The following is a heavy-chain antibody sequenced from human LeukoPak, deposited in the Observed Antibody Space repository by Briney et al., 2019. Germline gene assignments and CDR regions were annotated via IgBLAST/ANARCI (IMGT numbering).Heavy chain of an antibody. CDR1: GYTFSDYY. Sequence: GASVKVSCKASGYTFSDYYMHWVRQAPGQGLEWMGWISAYNGNTNYAQKLQGRVTMTTDTSTSTAYMELRSLRSDDTAVYYCARETSSTNFYYYGMDVWGQGTTVTVSS. V-gene: IGHV1-18*04. J-gene: IGHJ6*02. D-gene: IGHD2-2*01. CDR2: ISAYNGNT. CDR3: ARETSSTNFYYYGMDV.